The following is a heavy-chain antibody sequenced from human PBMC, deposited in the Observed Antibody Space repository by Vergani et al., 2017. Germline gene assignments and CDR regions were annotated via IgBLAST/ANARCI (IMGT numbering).Heavy chain of an antibody. CDR1: GYTFTNYP. D-gene: IGHD6-19*01. Sequence: QVQLLQSGSELKKPGASVRISCEASGYTFTNYPLIWVRQAPGQGLEFMGWINTNSGNPTYAPGFTGRFVFSLDTSVSTAYLQISGLKAEDSAVYYCARGRQWRLTEYLYGMDVWSRGTTVTVSS. CDR3: ARGRQWRLTEYLYGMDV. J-gene: IGHJ6*02. CDR2: INTNSGNP. V-gene: IGHV7-4-1*02.